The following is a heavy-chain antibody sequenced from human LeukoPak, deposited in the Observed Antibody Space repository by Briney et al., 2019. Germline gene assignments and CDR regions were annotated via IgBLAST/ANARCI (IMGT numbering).Heavy chain of an antibody. D-gene: IGHD3-22*01. J-gene: IGHJ6*03. CDR2: IYPTGNT. V-gene: IGHV4-4*07. Sequence: PSETLSLTCSVSGGAIISYYWSWIRQPAGKGPEWSGRIYPTGNTDYNPSLKTRVTMSTDLSKKQFSLRLRSVTAADTAVYYCARLKFYDSTGYSPGYHMDVWGKGTAVTVSS. CDR1: GGAIISYY. CDR3: ARLKFYDSTGYSPGYHMDV.